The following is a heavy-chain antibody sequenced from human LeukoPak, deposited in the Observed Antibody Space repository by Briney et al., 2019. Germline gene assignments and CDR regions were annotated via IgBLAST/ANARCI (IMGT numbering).Heavy chain of an antibody. CDR1: GYTFTSYG. CDR2: ISAYNGNT. CDR3: AREDSSWYEDYFDY. V-gene: IGHV1-18*01. D-gene: IGHD6-13*01. J-gene: IGHJ4*02. Sequence: ASVKVSCKASGYTFTSYGISWVRQAPGQGLEWMGWISAYNGNTNYAQKLQGRVTMTTDTSTSTAYMELRSLRSDDTAVYYCAREDSSWYEDYFDYWGQGTLVTVSS.